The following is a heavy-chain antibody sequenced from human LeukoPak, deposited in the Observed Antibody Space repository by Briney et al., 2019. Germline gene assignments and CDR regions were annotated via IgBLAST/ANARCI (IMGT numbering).Heavy chain of an antibody. CDR1: GFMFNDYY. J-gene: IGHJ4*02. Sequence: GGSLRLSCAASGFMFNDYYMSWIRQAPGKGLEWVSYISSSGSIIYYADSVKGRFTISRDNAKNSLNLQISSLKAEDTAVYYCAIWYCSGGRCYSNARTFDYWGQGTRVSVSS. V-gene: IGHV3-11*01. CDR2: ISSSGSII. CDR3: AIWYCSGGRCYSNARTFDY. D-gene: IGHD2-15*01.